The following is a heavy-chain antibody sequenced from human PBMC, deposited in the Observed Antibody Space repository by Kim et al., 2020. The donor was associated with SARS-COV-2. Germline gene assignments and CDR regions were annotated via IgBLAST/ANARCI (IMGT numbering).Heavy chain of an antibody. CDR2: IWYDGSNK. D-gene: IGHD1-26*01. J-gene: IGHJ4*02. V-gene: IGHV3-33*01. CDR1: GFTFSSYG. CDR3: ARGLEWELPRLDY. Sequence: GGSLRLSCAASGFTFSSYGMHWVRQAPGKGLEWVAVIWYDGSNKYYADSVKGRFTISRDNSKNTLYLQMNSLRAEDTAVYYCARGLEWELPRLDYWGQGTLVTVSS.